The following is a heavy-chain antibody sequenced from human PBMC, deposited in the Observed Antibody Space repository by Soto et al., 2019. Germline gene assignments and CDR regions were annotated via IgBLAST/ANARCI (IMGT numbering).Heavy chain of an antibody. CDR1: GFTFSSYA. CDR2: ISGSGGST. Sequence: EVQLLESGGGLVQPGGSLRLSCAASGFTFSSYAMSWVRQAPGKGLEWVSAISGSGGSTYYADSVKGRFTISRDNSKNTLYLQMNSLRAEDTGVYYCAKDHLVTTAGDDAFDIWGQGTMVTVSS. J-gene: IGHJ3*02. V-gene: IGHV3-23*01. D-gene: IGHD4-17*01. CDR3: AKDHLVTTAGDDAFDI.